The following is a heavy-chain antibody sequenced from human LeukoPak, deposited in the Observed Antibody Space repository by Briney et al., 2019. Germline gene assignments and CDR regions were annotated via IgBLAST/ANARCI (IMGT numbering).Heavy chain of an antibody. Sequence: GGSLRLSCAASGFTFSSYAMSWVRQAPGKEQEWVSAISGSGGSTYYADSVKGRFTISRDNSKDTLYLQMNSLRAEDTAVYYCAKDLYYDILTGYYTGDPFDYWGQGTLVTVSS. V-gene: IGHV3-23*01. J-gene: IGHJ4*02. CDR1: GFTFSSYA. D-gene: IGHD3-9*01. CDR2: ISGSGGST. CDR3: AKDLYYDILTGYYTGDPFDY.